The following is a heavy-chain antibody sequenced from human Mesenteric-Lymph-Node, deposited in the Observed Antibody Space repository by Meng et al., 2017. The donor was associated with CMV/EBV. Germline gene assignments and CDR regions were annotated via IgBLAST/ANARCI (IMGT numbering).Heavy chain of an antibody. CDR2: MYYSGST. J-gene: IGHJ2*01. CDR1: VTSISDGPISSSNNH. Sequence: SETLSLTCTVSVTSISDGPISSSNNHWGWIRQPPGKGLEWIGSMYYSGSTYYNPSLKSRVTISVDTSKNQFSLNLSSVTAADTAVYYCARGGRQVNHWLFDLWGRGTLVTVSS. D-gene: IGHD1-14*01. CDR3: ARGGRQVNHWLFDL. V-gene: IGHV4-39*07.